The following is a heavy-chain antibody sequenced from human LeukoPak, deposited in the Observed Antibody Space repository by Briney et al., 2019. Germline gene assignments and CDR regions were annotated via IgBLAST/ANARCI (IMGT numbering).Heavy chain of an antibody. CDR3: ARGYSSSYRIDY. CDR2: INTDGSST. J-gene: IGHJ4*02. Sequence: GGSLRLSCAASGFTFSNYWMHWVRQAPGKGLVWVSRINTDGSSTTYADSVKGRFTISRDNTKNTLYLQMISLSAEDTAVYYCARGYSSSYRIDYWGQGTLVTVSS. D-gene: IGHD6-6*01. CDR1: GFTFSNYW. V-gene: IGHV3-74*01.